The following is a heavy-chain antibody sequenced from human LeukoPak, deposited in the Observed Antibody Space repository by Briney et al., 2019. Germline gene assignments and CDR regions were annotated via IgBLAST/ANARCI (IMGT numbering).Heavy chain of an antibody. CDR2: ISSSSSYI. CDR1: GFTFSSYS. D-gene: IGHD4-17*01. Sequence: PGGSLRLSCAASGFTFSSYSMNWVRRAPGKGLEWVSSISSSSSYIYYADSVKGRFTISRDNAKNSLYLQMNSLRAEDTAVYYCARNYDYGDYFWFDPWGQGTLVTVSS. CDR3: ARNYDYGDYFWFDP. V-gene: IGHV3-21*01. J-gene: IGHJ5*02.